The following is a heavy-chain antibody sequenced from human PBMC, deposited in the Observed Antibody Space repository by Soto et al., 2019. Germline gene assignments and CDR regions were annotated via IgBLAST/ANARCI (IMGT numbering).Heavy chain of an antibody. Sequence: GGSLRLSCAASGLTFSNYGMHWVRQAPGKGLEWVAIISYDEINKYYADSVKGRFTISRDNSKNTLYLQMNSLRAEDTAVYYCAKSVYNWNDGFFDYWGQGTLVTVSS. CDR2: ISYDEINK. CDR1: GLTFSNYG. D-gene: IGHD1-1*01. V-gene: IGHV3-30*18. CDR3: AKSVYNWNDGFFDY. J-gene: IGHJ4*02.